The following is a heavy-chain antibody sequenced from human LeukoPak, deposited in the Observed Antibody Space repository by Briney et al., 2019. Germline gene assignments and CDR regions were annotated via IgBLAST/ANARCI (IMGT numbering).Heavy chain of an antibody. V-gene: IGHV3-23*01. D-gene: IGHD6-19*01. CDR3: AKEGQTVAGNGYFDS. J-gene: IGHJ4*02. CDR1: GFTFRDYG. Sequence: GGTLRLSCVVSGFTFRDYGVGWVRQTPGKRLEWVSSISGGGDNTFYADSVRGRFTISRDNSENTLYLQLDSLRVEDTAVYYCAKEGQTVAGNGYFDSWGQGTLVTVSS. CDR2: ISGGGDNT.